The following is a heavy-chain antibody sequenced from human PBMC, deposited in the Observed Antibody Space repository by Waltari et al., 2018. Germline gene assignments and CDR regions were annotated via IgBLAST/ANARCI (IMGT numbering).Heavy chain of an antibody. CDR2: INPNSGGT. CDR3: ARDKSRYCSGGSCYWFDP. J-gene: IGHJ5*02. CDR1: GYTFTGYY. Sequence: QVQLVQSGAEVKKPGASVKVSCKASGYTFTGYYMHWVRQAPGQGLEWMGWINPNSGGTNDAQKFQGRVTMTRDTSISTAYMELSRLRSDDTAVYYCARDKSRYCSGGSCYWFDPWGQGTLVTVSS. D-gene: IGHD2-15*01. V-gene: IGHV1-2*02.